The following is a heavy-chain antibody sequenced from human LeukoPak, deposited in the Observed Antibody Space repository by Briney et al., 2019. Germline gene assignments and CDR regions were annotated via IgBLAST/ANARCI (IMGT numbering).Heavy chain of an antibody. Sequence: YPSETLSLACAVYGGSFSGYYWSWIRQPPGKGLEWVGYIYYSGSTNYNPSLKSRVTISVDTSKNQFSLKLSSVTAADTAVYYCARLREFDYWGQGTLVTVSS. V-gene: IGHV4-59*08. J-gene: IGHJ4*02. CDR1: GGSFSGYY. CDR2: IYYSGST. CDR3: ARLREFDY.